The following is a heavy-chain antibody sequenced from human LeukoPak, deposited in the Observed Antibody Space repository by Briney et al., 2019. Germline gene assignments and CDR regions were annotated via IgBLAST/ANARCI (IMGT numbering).Heavy chain of an antibody. J-gene: IGHJ4*02. CDR1: GITFSSYA. CDR2: ISYDGSNE. V-gene: IGHV3-30-3*01. CDR3: ARDGSSGWTWYFDY. Sequence: PGRSLRLSCAASGITFSSYAMHWVRQAPGKGLEWVAVISYDGSNEYYADSVKGRFTISRDNSKNTLYLQMNSLRAEDTAVYYCARDGSSGWTWYFDYWGQGTLVTVSS. D-gene: IGHD6-19*01.